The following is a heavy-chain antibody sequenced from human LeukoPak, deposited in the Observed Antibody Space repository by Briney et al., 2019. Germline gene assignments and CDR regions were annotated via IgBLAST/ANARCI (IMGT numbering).Heavy chain of an antibody. CDR1: GGSFSGYY. V-gene: IGHV4-34*01. CDR3: ARQAIFGVVIIRGWFDP. Sequence: SSETLSLTCAVYGGSFSGYYWSWIRQPPGKGLEWIGEINHSGSTNYNPSLKSRVTISVDTSKNQFSLKLSSVTAADTAVYYCARQAIFGVVIIRGWFDPWGQGTLVTVSS. D-gene: IGHD3-3*01. CDR2: INHSGST. J-gene: IGHJ5*02.